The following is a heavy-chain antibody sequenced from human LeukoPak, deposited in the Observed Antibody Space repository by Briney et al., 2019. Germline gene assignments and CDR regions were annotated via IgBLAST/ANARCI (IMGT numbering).Heavy chain of an antibody. CDR2: ISYDGSNK. CDR1: GFTFSSYG. D-gene: IGHD3-22*01. V-gene: IGHV3-30*18. Sequence: GRSLRLSCAASGFTFSSYGMHWVRQAPGKGLEWVAVISYDGSNKYYADSVKGRFTISRDNSKNTLYLQMKRRRAEDMDGDYCSKYSIRRPPPVVVVITPDYWGQGTLVTVSS. CDR3: SKYSIRRPPPVVVVITPDY. J-gene: IGHJ4*02.